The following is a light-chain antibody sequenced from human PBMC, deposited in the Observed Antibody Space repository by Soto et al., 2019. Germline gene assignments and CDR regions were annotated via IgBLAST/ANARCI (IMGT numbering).Light chain of an antibody. J-gene: IGKJ5*01. CDR2: AAS. Sequence: IQVTQSPSSLSASVVDRVTITCRASQSISSYLNWYQQKPGKAPKLLIYAASSLQSGVPSRFSGSGSGTGFTLTISSLRPGDFATYYCQQYHSYRTFGQGTRLEIK. CDR1: QSISSY. V-gene: IGKV1-39*01. CDR3: QQYHSYRT.